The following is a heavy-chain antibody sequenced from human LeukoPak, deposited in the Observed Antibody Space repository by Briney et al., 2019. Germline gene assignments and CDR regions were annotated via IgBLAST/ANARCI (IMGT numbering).Heavy chain of an antibody. CDR1: GYTFTGYY. D-gene: IGHD3-9*01. Sequence: GASVKVSCKASGYTFTGYYMHWMRQAPGQGLEWVGWMNPNSGNTGYAQTFQSKLTMTRNTSIKTAYMELSSLRSEDTAVYYCARRFYDNLTGHTWYDYWGQGTLVTVSS. CDR2: MNPNSGNT. J-gene: IGHJ4*02. CDR3: ARRFYDNLTGHTWYDY. V-gene: IGHV1-8*02.